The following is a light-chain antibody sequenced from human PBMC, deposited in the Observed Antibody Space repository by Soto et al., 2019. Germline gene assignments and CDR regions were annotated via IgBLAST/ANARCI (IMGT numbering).Light chain of an antibody. CDR1: ESLVHSDGIAY. CDR3: MQFTHWPWT. J-gene: IGKJ1*01. CDR2: KVY. Sequence: DVVMTQSPLSLPVTLGQPASISCSSNESLVHSDGIAYFSWFQQRPGRSPRRLIYKVYNRDSGVTARFSGSGSGTDFTLKISRVEAEDVGVYYCMQFTHWPWTFGQGTQVDIK. V-gene: IGKV2-30*02.